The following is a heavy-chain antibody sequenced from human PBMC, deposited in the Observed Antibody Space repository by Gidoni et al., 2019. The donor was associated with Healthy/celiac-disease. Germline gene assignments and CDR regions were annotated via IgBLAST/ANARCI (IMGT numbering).Heavy chain of an antibody. CDR2: IYYSGST. CDR3: ARQACGGSCQEEGRYYFDY. D-gene: IGHD2-15*01. J-gene: IGHJ4*02. V-gene: IGHV4-31*03. CDR1: GGSISRGGYY. Sequence: QVQLQESGPGLVKPSQTLSLTCTVSGGSISRGGYYWSWIRQHPGKGLEWIGYIYYSGSTYYNPSRKSRVTISVDTSKNQFSLKLSSVTAADTAVYYCARQACGGSCQEEGRYYFDYWGQGTLVTVSS.